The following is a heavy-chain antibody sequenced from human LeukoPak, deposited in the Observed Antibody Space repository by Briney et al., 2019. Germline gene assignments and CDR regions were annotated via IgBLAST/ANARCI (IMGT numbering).Heavy chain of an antibody. CDR2: IYYSGTT. CDR3: ARARSCSGGTCFRSFDY. V-gene: IGHV4-30-4*08. CDR1: GGSISSGDYY. J-gene: IGHJ4*02. Sequence: SETLSLTCTVSGGSISSGDYYWSWIRQPPGKGLEWIGYIYYSGTTYYNPSLKSRLSISVDTPKNHFSLTLSSVTAADTAVYYCARARSCSGGTCFRSFDYWGQGTLVTVFS. D-gene: IGHD2-15*01.